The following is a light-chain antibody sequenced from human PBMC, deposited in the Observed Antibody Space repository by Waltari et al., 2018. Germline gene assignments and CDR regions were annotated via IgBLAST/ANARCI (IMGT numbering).Light chain of an antibody. CDR3: QQYGSSPKT. J-gene: IGKJ1*01. CDR2: GAS. V-gene: IGKV3-20*01. CDR1: QSVSNRY. Sequence: EIVLTQSPGTLSLSPGERATLSCRARQSVSNRYLAWYQQKAGQGPRFLIYGASSRATGMPDRFSGSGSETDFTLTISRLEPEDFAVYYCQQYGSSPKTFGQGTKVEIK.